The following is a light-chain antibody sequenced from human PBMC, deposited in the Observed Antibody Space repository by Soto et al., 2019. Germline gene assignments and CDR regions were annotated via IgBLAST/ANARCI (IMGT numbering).Light chain of an antibody. CDR3: QQRTNWPPT. Sequence: EIVLTQSPATLSLSPGERATLSFRASQSVSSYLAWYQQKPGQAPRLLIYDVSIRATGIPARFSGSGSGTDFTLTISSLEPEDFAVYFCQQRTNWPPTFGQGTKV. CDR1: QSVSSY. V-gene: IGKV3-11*01. J-gene: IGKJ1*01. CDR2: DVS.